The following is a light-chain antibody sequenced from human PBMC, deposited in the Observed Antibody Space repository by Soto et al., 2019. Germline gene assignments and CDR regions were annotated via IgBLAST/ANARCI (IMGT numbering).Light chain of an antibody. J-gene: IGLJ1*01. CDR2: DVS. V-gene: IGLV2-14*01. CDR1: SSDVGGYHY. CDR3: SSYTSSSTRNV. Sequence: QSVLTQPASVSGSPGQSITISCTGTSSDVGGYHYVSWYQQHPGKAPKLIIYDVSYRPSGVSTRFSGSKSGNTASLTISGLQAEDEADYYCSSYTSSSTRNVFGTGTKVTVL.